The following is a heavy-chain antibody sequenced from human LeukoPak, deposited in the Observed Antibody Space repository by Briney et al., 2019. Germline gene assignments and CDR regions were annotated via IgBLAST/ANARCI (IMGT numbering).Heavy chain of an antibody. CDR1: GGTFSSYA. D-gene: IGHD3-22*01. CDR3: ASTYYYDSSGYYH. J-gene: IGHJ5*02. CDR2: IIPIFGTA. V-gene: IGHV1-69*05. Sequence: SVKVSCKASGGTFSSYAISWVRQAPGQGLEWMGGIIPIFGTANYAQKFQGRVTVTTDESTSTAYMELSSLRSEDTAVYYCASTYYYDSSGYYHWGQGTLVTVSS.